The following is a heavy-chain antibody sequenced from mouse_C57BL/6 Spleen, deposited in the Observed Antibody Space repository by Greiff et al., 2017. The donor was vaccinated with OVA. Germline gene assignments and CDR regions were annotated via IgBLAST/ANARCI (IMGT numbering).Heavy chain of an antibody. Sequence: QVQLQQPGAELVKPGASVKLSCKASGYTFTSYWMQWVKQRPGQGLEWIGAIDPSDSYTNYNQKFKGKATLTVDTSSSTAYMQLSSLTSEDAAVYYCARGNYDGYYGFAYWGQGTLVTVSA. CDR3: ARGNYDGYYGFAY. CDR2: IDPSDSYT. D-gene: IGHD2-3*01. V-gene: IGHV1-50*01. J-gene: IGHJ3*01. CDR1: GYTFTSYW.